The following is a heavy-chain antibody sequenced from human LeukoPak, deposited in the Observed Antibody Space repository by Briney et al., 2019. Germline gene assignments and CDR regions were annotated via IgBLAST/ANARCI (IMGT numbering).Heavy chain of an antibody. J-gene: IGHJ4*02. CDR3: ARDPITIFGVVIILHFDY. CDR2: ISSSSSYI. D-gene: IGHD3-3*01. V-gene: IGHV3-21*01. CDR1: GFTFSSYS. Sequence: GGSLRLSCAASGFTFSSYSMNWVRQAPGKGLEWVSSISSSSSYIYYADSVKGRFTISRDNSKNTPYLQMNSLRAEDTAVYYCARDPITIFGVVIILHFDYWGQGTLVTVSS.